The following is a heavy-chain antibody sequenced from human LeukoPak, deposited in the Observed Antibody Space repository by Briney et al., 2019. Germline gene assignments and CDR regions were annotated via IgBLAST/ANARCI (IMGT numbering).Heavy chain of an antibody. V-gene: IGHV1-46*01. CDR1: GYIFTSCY. CDR3: ARDLGVGYSGYLLLDY. Sequence: GASVKVSCKASGYIFTSCYMHWVRQAPGQVLEWMGIIDPSSGTTTYAQKFQGRVTMTRDTSTSTVNMELSSLRSEDTAVYYCARDLGVGYSGYLLLDYWGQGTLVTASS. CDR2: IDPSSGTT. J-gene: IGHJ4*02. D-gene: IGHD3-3*01.